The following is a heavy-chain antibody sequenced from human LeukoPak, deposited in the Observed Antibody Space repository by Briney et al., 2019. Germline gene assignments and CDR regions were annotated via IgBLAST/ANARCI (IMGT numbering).Heavy chain of an antibody. CDR2: IYWDDDK. CDR3: AHVICVGYGDWGYFDY. V-gene: IGHV2-5*02. D-gene: IGHD4-17*01. J-gene: IGHJ4*02. Sequence: SGPTLVKPTQTLTLTCTFSGFSLSTSGVGVGWIRQPPGKALEWLALIYWDDDKRYSPSLKSRLTITKDTSKNQVVLTMTNMDPVDTATYYCAHVICVGYGDWGYFDYWGQGTLVTVSS. CDR1: GFSLSTSGVG.